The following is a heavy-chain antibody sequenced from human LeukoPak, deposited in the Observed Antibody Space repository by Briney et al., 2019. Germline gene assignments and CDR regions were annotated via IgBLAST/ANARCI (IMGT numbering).Heavy chain of an antibody. CDR3: ATQIRYSYGYDY. D-gene: IGHD5-18*01. CDR2: IYPGDSDT. Sequence: KPGESLKISCKGSGYSFTSYWILWGRQMPGKGLEWLGIIYPGDSDTRYSPSFQGQVTISADTSFSTAYQQWSSLKASDTAMYYCATQIRYSYGYDYWGQGTLVTVSS. V-gene: IGHV5-51*03. CDR1: GYSFTSYW. J-gene: IGHJ4*02.